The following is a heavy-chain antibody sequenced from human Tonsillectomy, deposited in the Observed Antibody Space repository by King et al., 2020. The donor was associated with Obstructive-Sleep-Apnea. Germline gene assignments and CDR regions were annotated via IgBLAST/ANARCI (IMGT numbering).Heavy chain of an antibody. V-gene: IGHV1-46*01. CDR2: INPSGGST. CDR3: ARSPEDTVTTFYYYYGMDV. Sequence: QLVQSGAEVKKPGASVKVSCKASGYTFTSYYMHWVRQAPGQGLEWMGIINPSGGSTSYAQKVQGRVTMTRDTSTSTVYMELSSLRSEDTAVYYCARSPEDTVTTFYYYYGMDVWGQGTTVTVSS. D-gene: IGHD4-17*01. CDR1: GYTFTSYY. J-gene: IGHJ6*02.